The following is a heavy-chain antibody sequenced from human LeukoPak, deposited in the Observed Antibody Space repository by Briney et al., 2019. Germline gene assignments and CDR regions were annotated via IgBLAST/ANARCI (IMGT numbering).Heavy chain of an antibody. D-gene: IGHD2/OR15-2a*01. V-gene: IGHV4-31*03. J-gene: IGHJ4*02. CDR1: GGSISSGGYY. Sequence: SQTLSLTCTVSGGSISSGGYYWSWIRQHPGKGLEWIGYIYYSGSTYYNPSLKSRVTISVDTSKNQFSLKLSSVTAADTAVYYCARDRKGNMVDYWGQGTLVTVSS. CDR3: ARDRKGNMVDY. CDR2: IYYSGST.